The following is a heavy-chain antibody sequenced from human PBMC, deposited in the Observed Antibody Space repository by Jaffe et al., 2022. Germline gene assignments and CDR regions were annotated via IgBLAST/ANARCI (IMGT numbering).Heavy chain of an antibody. CDR3: ARYSGYDYSLYYYYYYMDV. CDR1: GGTFSSYA. Sequence: QVQLVQSGAEVKKPGSSVKVSCKASGGTFSSYAISWVRQAPGQGLEWMGGIIPIFGTANYAQKFQGRVTITADESTSTAYMELSSLRSEDTAVYYCARYSGYDYSLYYYYYYMDVWGKGTTVTVSS. J-gene: IGHJ6*03. D-gene: IGHD5-12*01. CDR2: IIPIFGTA. V-gene: IGHV1-69*01.